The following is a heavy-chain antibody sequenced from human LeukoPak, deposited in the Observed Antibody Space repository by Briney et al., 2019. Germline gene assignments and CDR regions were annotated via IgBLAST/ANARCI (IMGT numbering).Heavy chain of an antibody. CDR1: GFTFSSYA. CDR2: ISGSGGST. Sequence: GGSLRLSCAASGFTFSSYAMSWVRQAPGKGLEWVSAISGSGGSTYYADSVKGRFTISRDNSKNTLYLQMDSLRAEDTAVYYCAKDDIVVVPAALDYWGQGTLVTVSS. J-gene: IGHJ4*02. D-gene: IGHD2-2*01. CDR3: AKDDIVVVPAALDY. V-gene: IGHV3-23*01.